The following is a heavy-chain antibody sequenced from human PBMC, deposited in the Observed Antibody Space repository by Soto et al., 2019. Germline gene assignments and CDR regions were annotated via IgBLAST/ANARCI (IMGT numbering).Heavy chain of an antibody. CDR1: GYPFDSFD. D-gene: IGHD2-15*01. Sequence: QVQLVQSGAEVKKPGASVKVSCEASGYPFDSFDINWVRQAAGQGLEWMGWMNPDSGDTAVSQRFSDRIIMTRNTSTSTDYMEMSRLTPEASAVYFGVRHPGGVATPGDSYWGQGTLVTVSS. CDR2: MNPDSGDT. J-gene: IGHJ4*02. V-gene: IGHV1-8*01. CDR3: VRHPGGVATPGDSY.